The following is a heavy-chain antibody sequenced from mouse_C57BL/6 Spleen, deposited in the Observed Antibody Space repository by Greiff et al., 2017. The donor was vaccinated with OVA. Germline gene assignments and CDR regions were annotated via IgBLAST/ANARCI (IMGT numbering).Heavy chain of an antibody. CDR1: GYSITSGYY. CDR3: AREGEDSFDY. J-gene: IGHJ2*01. V-gene: IGHV3-6*01. CDR2: ISYDGSN. Sequence: ESGPGLVKPSQSLSLTCSVTGYSITSGYYWNWIRQFPGNKLEWMGYISYDGSNNYNPSLKNRISITRDTSKNQFFLKLNSVTTEDTATYYCAREGEDSFDYWGQGTTLTVSS.